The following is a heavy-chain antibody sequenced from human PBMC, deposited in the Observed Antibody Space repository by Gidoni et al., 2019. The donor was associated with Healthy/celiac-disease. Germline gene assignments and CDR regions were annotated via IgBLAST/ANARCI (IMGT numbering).Heavy chain of an antibody. CDR2: MNPNSGNT. J-gene: IGHJ5*02. CDR3: ARWITAAAS. CDR1: GYIFTSYD. D-gene: IGHD6-13*01. Sequence: QVQLVQSGAEVKKPGASVKVSCKAAGYIFTSYDTNWVRQATGQGLAWMGWMNPNSGNTGYAQKFQGRSTMTRNTSISTAYMELSSLRSEDTAVYYCARWITAAASWGQGTLVTVSS. V-gene: IGHV1-8*01.